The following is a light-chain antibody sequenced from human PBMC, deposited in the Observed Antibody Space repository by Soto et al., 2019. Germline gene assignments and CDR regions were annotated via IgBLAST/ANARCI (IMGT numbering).Light chain of an antibody. V-gene: IGLV1-40*01. CDR1: SSNIGAGYG. CDR2: DNN. J-gene: IGLJ3*02. Sequence: QSALTQPPSVSGAPGQRVTIFCTGSSSNIGAGYGVHWYQQLPGTAPKLLIFDNNNRPSGVPDRFSGSKSGTSASLAITGLQAEDEADYYCQSYDSSLSGSEVFGGGTKLTVL. CDR3: QSYDSSLSGSEV.